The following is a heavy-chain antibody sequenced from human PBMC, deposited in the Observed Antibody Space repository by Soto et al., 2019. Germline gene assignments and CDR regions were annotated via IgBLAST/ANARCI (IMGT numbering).Heavy chain of an antibody. Sequence: PGESLKISCKGSGYSFTSYWIGWVRQMPGKGLEWMGIIYPGDSDTRYSPSFQGQVTISADKSISTAYLQWSSLKASDTAMYYCVTTKSDYGDYVGYWGKGTLVTVSS. CDR3: VTTKSDYGDYVGY. CDR2: IYPGDSDT. J-gene: IGHJ4*02. V-gene: IGHV5-51*01. D-gene: IGHD4-17*01. CDR1: GYSFTSYW.